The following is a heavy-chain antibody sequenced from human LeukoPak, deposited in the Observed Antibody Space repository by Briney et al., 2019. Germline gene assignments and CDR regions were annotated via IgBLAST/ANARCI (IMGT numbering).Heavy chain of an antibody. D-gene: IGHD3-9*01. Sequence: SETMSLTCTVSGGSIRSSDYYWAWIPQPRGRGLEWIGTIRYSGSTVYKQPLKSRLTLSADTSRNQFYMKLSSVTAADTAVYYCARASGVLPSFEWANWFDTWGQGSLVTVSS. V-gene: IGHV4-39*01. J-gene: IGHJ5*02. CDR1: GGSIRSSDYY. CDR2: IRYSGST. CDR3: ARASGVLPSFEWANWFDT.